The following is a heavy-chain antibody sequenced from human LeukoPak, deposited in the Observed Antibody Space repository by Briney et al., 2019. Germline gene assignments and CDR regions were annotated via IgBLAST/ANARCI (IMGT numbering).Heavy chain of an antibody. V-gene: IGHV3-7*01. CDR2: IKQDGSEK. Sequence: XXRQAPGKGLEWVANIKQDGSEKYYVDSVKGRFTISRDNAKNSLYLQMNSLRAEDTAVYYCARDGGAGWGQGTLVTVSS. CDR3: ARDGGAG. D-gene: IGHD2-15*01. J-gene: IGHJ4*02.